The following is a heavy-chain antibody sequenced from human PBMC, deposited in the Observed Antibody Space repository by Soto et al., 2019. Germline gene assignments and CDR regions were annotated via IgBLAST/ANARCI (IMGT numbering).Heavy chain of an antibody. D-gene: IGHD2-15*01. CDR2: IYYSGST. CDR1: GGSISSSSYY. V-gene: IGHV4-39*01. Sequence: ETLSLTCTVSGGSISSSSYYCGWIRQPPGKGLEWIGSIYYSGSTYYNPSLKSRVTISVDTSKNQFSLKLSSVTAADTAVYYCARRERLSPLPSVYWGQGTLVTVSS. CDR3: ARRERLSPLPSVY. J-gene: IGHJ4*02.